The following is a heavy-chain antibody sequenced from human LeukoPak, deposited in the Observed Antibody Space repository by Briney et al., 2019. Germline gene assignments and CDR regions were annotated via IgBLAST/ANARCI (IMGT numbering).Heavy chain of an antibody. CDR1: GFTFDDYA. J-gene: IGHJ4*02. CDR3: AKHSSSSGFVY. D-gene: IGHD6-6*01. CDR2: ISWNSGSI. V-gene: IGHV3-9*01. Sequence: GGSLRLSCAASGFTFDDYAMHWVRQAPGKGLEWVSGISWNSGSIGYADSVKGRFTISRDNAKNSLYLQMNSLRAEDTALYYCAKHSSSSGFVYWAQGTLVTVSS.